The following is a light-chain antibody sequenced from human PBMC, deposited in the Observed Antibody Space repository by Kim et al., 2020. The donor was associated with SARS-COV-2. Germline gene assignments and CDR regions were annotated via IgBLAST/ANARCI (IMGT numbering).Light chain of an antibody. V-gene: IGLV2-18*02. J-gene: IGLJ2*01. CDR3: SSYTSSSTFLVV. CDR1: SSDVGSYNG. CDR2: EVS. Sequence: SVTISCTGTSSDVGSYNGVSWYQQPPGTAPKLMIYEVSNRPSGVPDRFSGSKSGNTASLTISGLQAEDEADYYCSSYTSSSTFLVVFGGGTQLTVL.